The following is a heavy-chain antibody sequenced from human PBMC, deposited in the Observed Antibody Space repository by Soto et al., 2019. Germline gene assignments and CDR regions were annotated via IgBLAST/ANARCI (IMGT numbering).Heavy chain of an antibody. Sequence: GGSLRLSCAASGFTFSSYAMSWVRQAPGKGLEWVSAISGSGGSTYYADSVKGRFTISRDNSKNTLYLQMNSLRAEDTAVYYCAKREYYDSSGYYGSYYFDYWGQGTLVTVSS. CDR1: GFTFSSYA. V-gene: IGHV3-23*01. CDR2: ISGSGGST. CDR3: AKREYYDSSGYYGSYYFDY. J-gene: IGHJ4*02. D-gene: IGHD3-22*01.